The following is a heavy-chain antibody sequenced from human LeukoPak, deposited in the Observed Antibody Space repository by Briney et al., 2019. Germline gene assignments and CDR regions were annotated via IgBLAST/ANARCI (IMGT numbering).Heavy chain of an antibody. CDR2: INPNSGGT. V-gene: IGHV1-2*02. CDR1: GYTFTGYY. J-gene: IGHJ4*02. CDR3: AVEYGSGTWGFDY. Sequence: ASVTVSFKASGYTFTGYYMHWVRQAPGQGLEWMGWINPNSGGTNYAQKFQGRVTMTRDTSISTAYMELSRLRSDDTAVYYCAVEYGSGTWGFDYWGQGTLVTVSS. D-gene: IGHD3-10*01.